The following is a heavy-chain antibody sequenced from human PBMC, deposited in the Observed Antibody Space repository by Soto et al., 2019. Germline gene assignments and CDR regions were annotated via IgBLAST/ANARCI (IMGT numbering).Heavy chain of an antibody. J-gene: IGHJ6*02. V-gene: IGHV3-7*03. CDR1: GFTFSMYS. CDR3: ARDHLILPAHDFFYGSDV. CDR2: IPQDGVDG. D-gene: IGHD2-21*02. Sequence: GSLRLSCEVSGFTFSMYSMSWVRQSPGKGLEWVAKIPQDGVDGHYADSVKGRFIISRDNGKNSLHLQLNNLRAEDTAVYYCARDHLILPAHDFFYGSDVWGRGATVTVSS.